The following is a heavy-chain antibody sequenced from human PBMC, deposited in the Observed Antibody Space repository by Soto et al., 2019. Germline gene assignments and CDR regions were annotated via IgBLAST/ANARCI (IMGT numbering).Heavy chain of an antibody. J-gene: IGHJ4*02. V-gene: IGHV3-30-3*01. Sequence: QVQLVESGGGVVQPGRSLRLSCAASVFTFSSYAMHWFRQAPGKGLEWVAVISYDGSNKYYADSVKGRFTISRDNSKNTLYVQMNRLRAEDTAVYYCARGPIVVASHYVDHWGQGTLVTVSS. D-gene: IGHD3-22*01. CDR3: ARGPIVVASHYVDH. CDR1: VFTFSSYA. CDR2: ISYDGSNK.